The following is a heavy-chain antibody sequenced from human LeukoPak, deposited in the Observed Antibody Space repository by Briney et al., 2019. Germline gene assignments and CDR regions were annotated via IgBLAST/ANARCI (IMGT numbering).Heavy chain of an antibody. CDR3: ARAAAYGATKIDY. Sequence: PSETLSLTCTVSGGSISSSGYYWGWIRQPPGKGLEWIASIYYSGSTYYNPSLKSRVTISVDTSKNQLSLKLSSLTAADTAVYYCARAAAYGATKIDYWGQGTLVTVSS. J-gene: IGHJ4*02. CDR2: IYYSGST. D-gene: IGHD4/OR15-4a*01. CDR1: GGSISSSGYY. V-gene: IGHV4-39*01.